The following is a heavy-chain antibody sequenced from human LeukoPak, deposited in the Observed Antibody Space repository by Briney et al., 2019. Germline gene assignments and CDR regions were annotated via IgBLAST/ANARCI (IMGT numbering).Heavy chain of an antibody. D-gene: IGHD2-21*02. CDR2: INPNSGGT. CDR1: GYTFTGYY. CDR3: ASKKQKVTPLDY. V-gene: IGHV1-2*02. Sequence: GASVKVSCKASGYTFTGYYIHWVRQAPGQGLEWMGGINPNSGGTKYEQKFQGRVTMTRDTAISTAYMELSRLRSEDTGVYYVASKKQKVTPLDYRGQGTLVTVCS. J-gene: IGHJ4*02.